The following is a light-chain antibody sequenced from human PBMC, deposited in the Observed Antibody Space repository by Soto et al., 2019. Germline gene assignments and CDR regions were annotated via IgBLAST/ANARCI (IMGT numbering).Light chain of an antibody. J-gene: IGKJ4*01. Sequence: EIVMTQSPVTLSVSPGERATLSCRASQSVSSNLAWYQQKPGQAPRLLIYGASTRATGIPARFSGSGYGTEFTLTISSLQSEDFAVYYCQQYNDWPLTFGGGNKVEIK. CDR3: QQYNDWPLT. CDR2: GAS. CDR1: QSVSSN. V-gene: IGKV3-15*01.